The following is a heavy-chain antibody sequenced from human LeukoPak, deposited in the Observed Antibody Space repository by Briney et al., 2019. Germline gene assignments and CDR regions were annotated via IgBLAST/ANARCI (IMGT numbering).Heavy chain of an antibody. CDR3: AEDRTVGASYWYFDL. CDR1: GVTLSSYA. V-gene: IGHV3-23*01. CDR2: ISSSGSGGNT. J-gene: IGHJ2*01. D-gene: IGHD1-26*01. Sequence: GGSLRLSCAASGVTLSSYAMSWARQAPGKGLEWVSGISSSGSGGNTYYTDSVKGRFTISRDSSKNTLFLHMNTLRAEDTAIYYCAEDRTVGASYWYFDLWGRGTLVTVSS.